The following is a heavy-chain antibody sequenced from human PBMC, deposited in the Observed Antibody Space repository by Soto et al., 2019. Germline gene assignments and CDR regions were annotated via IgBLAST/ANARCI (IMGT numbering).Heavy chain of an antibody. Sequence: QVQLQESGPGLVKASETLSLTCTVSGDSIRSSGHYWGWIRQPPGKGLEWIASIYYSESRFYNQSLKSRASISVDTSRNHFSVKLTAVTATDTAMYYCARQVDVVGTKYFDSWGQGTLVTVSS. CDR3: ARQVDVVGTKYFDS. D-gene: IGHD5-12*01. V-gene: IGHV4-39*01. J-gene: IGHJ4*02. CDR2: IYYSESR. CDR1: GDSIRSSGHY.